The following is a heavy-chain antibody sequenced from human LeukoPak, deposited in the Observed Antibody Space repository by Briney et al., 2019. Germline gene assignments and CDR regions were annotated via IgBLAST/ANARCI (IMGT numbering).Heavy chain of an antibody. CDR1: GFTFSSYG. D-gene: IGHD4-17*01. J-gene: IGHJ4*02. CDR2: ISYDGSNK. CDR3: AKAPASRPTTVDY. Sequence: PGRSLRLSCAASGFTFSSYGMHWVRQAPGKGLEWVAVISYDGSNKYYADSVKGRFTISRDNSKNTLYLQMNSLRAEDTAVYYCAKAPASRPTTVDYWGQGTLVTVSS. V-gene: IGHV3-30*18.